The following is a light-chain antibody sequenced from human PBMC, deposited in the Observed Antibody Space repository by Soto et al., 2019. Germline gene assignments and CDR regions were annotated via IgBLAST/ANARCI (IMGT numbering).Light chain of an antibody. CDR1: QSVDTM. J-gene: IGKJ2*01. CDR2: ETS. V-gene: IGKV3-11*01. Sequence: EIVLTQSPATLSLSAGERVTLSCRSIQSVDTMVSWYQQQVGRTPRLLIDETSSRATGVPARFSGSGSGTYFTLTISRLEPEDFAIYFCQVRSDWPPFKYTFGQGTKLEVK. CDR3: QVRSDWPPFKYT.